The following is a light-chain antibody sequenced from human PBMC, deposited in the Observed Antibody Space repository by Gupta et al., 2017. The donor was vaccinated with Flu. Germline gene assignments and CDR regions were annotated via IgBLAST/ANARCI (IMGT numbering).Light chain of an antibody. CDR2: DAS. CDR1: QDINNY. CDR3: QQYYNDRLT. V-gene: IGKV1-33*01. Sequence: DIQMTQSPSSLSASVGDRVTITCQASQDINNYLNWYQQIPGKAPKLLIYDASNLETGVPSRFSGSGSATDFTFIINSRQPEDFATSYCQQYYNDRLTFGGGTXVEIK. J-gene: IGKJ4*01.